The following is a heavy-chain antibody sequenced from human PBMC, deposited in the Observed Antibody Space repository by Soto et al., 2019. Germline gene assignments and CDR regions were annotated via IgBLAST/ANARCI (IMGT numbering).Heavy chain of an antibody. D-gene: IGHD2-21*02. Sequence: PSETLSLTCTVSGGSISSYYWSWIRQPPGKGLEWIGYIYYSGSTNYNPSLKSRVTISVDTSKNQFSLKLSSVTAADTAVYYCARAAYYRGGDCYSRGAFDIWGQGTMVTVSS. CDR2: IYYSGST. CDR1: GGSISSYY. J-gene: IGHJ3*02. CDR3: ARAAYYRGGDCYSRGAFDI. V-gene: IGHV4-59*01.